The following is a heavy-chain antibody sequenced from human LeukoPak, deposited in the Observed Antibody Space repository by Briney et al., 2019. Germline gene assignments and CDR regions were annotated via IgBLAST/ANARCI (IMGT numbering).Heavy chain of an antibody. CDR3: AGDKTTGGWYEFDY. CDR1: GFTVSSNY. D-gene: IGHD6-19*01. CDR2: ISNDGDT. V-gene: IGHV3-53*01. J-gene: IGHJ4*02. Sequence: PGGSLRPSCAASGFTVSSNYMSWVRQGPGKGLECVSVISNDGDTYYADSVKGRFTISRDTSKNTVSLQMNSLRAEDTAVYYCAGDKTTGGWYEFDYWGQGTLVTVSS.